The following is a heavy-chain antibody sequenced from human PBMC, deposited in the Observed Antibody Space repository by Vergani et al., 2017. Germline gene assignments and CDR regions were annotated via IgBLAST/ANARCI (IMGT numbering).Heavy chain of an antibody. V-gene: IGHV2-5*02. CDR2: IYWDDDK. J-gene: IGHJ4*02. CDR1: GFSLSTSGVG. CDR3: AHTILTGTTRDYFDY. Sequence: QITLKESGPTLVKPTQTLTLTCTFSGFSLSTSGVGVGWIRQPPGKALEWLALIYWDDDKRYSPSLKSRLTITKDTSKNQVVLTMTNMDPVDTATHYCAHTILTGTTRDYFDYWGQGTLVTVSS. D-gene: IGHD1-20*01.